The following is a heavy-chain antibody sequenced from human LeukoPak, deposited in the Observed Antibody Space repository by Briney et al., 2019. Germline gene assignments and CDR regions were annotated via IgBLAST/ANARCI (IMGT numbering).Heavy chain of an antibody. V-gene: IGHV4-38-2*02. CDR1: GYSISSGFY. CDR3: ARGRGSGSYYWSFDF. Sequence: PSETLSLTCTVSGYSISSGFYWGWIRQPPGKGLEWIGNIYHSGSTYYNPSLKSRVTISVDTSKNQFSLKLISVTAADTAVYYCARGRGSGSYYWSFDFWGQGTLVTVSS. D-gene: IGHD1-26*01. J-gene: IGHJ4*02. CDR2: IYHSGST.